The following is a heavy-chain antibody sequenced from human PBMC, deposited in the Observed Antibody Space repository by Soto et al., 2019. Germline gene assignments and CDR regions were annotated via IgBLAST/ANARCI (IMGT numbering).Heavy chain of an antibody. J-gene: IGHJ4*02. D-gene: IGHD3-22*01. CDR3: AKDSISSDGGYYLYYFDS. Sequence: PGECLKISCAASGFTFSRYAVSWVRQAPGKGLEWVSAISGSGGSTYFRDTVRGRFTISRDNSKNTLYLQMDSLRAEDTAVYYCAKDSISSDGGYYLYYFDSWGQGTLVTVSS. CDR2: ISGSGGST. CDR1: GFTFSRYA. V-gene: IGHV3-23*01.